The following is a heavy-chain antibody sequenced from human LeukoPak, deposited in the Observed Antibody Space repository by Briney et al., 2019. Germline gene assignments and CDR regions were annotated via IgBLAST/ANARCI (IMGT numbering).Heavy chain of an antibody. Sequence: SETLSLTCAVYGGSFSGYYWSWIRQPPGKGLEWIGEINHSGSTDYNPSLKSRVTISVDTSKNQFSLKLSSVTAADTAVYYCARVSASPDYWGQGTLVTVSS. V-gene: IGHV4-34*01. CDR2: INHSGST. CDR1: GGSFSGYY. CDR3: ARVSASPDY. D-gene: IGHD6-25*01. J-gene: IGHJ4*02.